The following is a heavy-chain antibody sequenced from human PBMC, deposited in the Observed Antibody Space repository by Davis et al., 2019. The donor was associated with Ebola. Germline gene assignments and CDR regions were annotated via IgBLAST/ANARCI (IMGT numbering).Heavy chain of an antibody. V-gene: IGHV3-48*03. CDR3: ARATRRGYSYGFDAFDI. CDR1: GFTFSSYE. J-gene: IGHJ3*02. CDR2: ISSSGSTI. D-gene: IGHD5-18*01. Sequence: GESLKISCAASGFTFSSYEMNWVRQAPGKGLEWVSYISSSGSTIYYADSVKGRFTISRDNAKNSLYLQMNSLRAEDTAVYYCARATRRGYSYGFDAFDIWGQGTMVTVSS.